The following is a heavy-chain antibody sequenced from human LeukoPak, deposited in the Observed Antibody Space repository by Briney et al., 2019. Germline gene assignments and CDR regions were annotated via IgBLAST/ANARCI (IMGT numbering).Heavy chain of an antibody. CDR2: ISGSGGST. V-gene: IGHV3-23*01. D-gene: IGHD4-4*01. Sequence: GGSLRLSCAASGFTFSNYYISWIRQAPGKGLEWVSAISGSGGSTYYADSVKGRFTISRDNSKNTLYLQMNSLRAEDTAVYYCAKVDSTGDYYYYYGMDVWGRGTTVTVSS. J-gene: IGHJ6*02. CDR3: AKVDSTGDYYYYYGMDV. CDR1: GFTFSNYY.